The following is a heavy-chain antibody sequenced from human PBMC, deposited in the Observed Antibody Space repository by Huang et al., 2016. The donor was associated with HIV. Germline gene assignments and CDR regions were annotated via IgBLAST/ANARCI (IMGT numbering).Heavy chain of an antibody. CDR1: GYTFTSYG. V-gene: IGHV1-18*01. D-gene: IGHD3-9*01. Sequence: QIQLVQSGPEVKKPGASVRVACKASGYTFTSYGISWVRQAPGQGLAWWGTISYALGHATLAQKVQGRVTMTRDKSTNTAYRELKSLRSDDTSVYYCARITLTGYFDYWGQGTLVTVSS. CDR2: ISYALGHA. J-gene: IGHJ4*02. CDR3: ARITLTGYFDY.